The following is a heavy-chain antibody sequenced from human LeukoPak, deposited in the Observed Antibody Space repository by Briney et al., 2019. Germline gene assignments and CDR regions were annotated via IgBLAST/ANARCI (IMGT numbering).Heavy chain of an antibody. D-gene: IGHD3-3*01. Sequence: SETLSLTCTVSGGSISSSRYYWGWIRQPPGKGLEWIGSIYYSGSTNYNPSLKSRVTISVDTSKNQFSLKLSSVTAADTAVYYCARASWQRTLRFLEWIDAFDIWGQGTMVTVSS. V-gene: IGHV4-39*07. CDR3: ARASWQRTLRFLEWIDAFDI. CDR2: IYYSGST. J-gene: IGHJ3*02. CDR1: GGSISSSRYY.